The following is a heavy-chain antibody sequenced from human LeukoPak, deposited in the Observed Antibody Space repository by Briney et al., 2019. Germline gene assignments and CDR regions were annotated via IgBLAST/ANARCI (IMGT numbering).Heavy chain of an antibody. CDR1: GLSLNNYA. CDR3: AKGLKTYSSDPSAYHKSPFDY. Sequence: GGSLRLSCTASGLSLNNYAMSWVRQVPGKGLEWVSASSSSDDGKWYAESVRGRFTISRDTSKNTVYLQMDSLGVEDTAVYYCAKGLKTYSSDPSAYHKSPFDYWGQGTLVTVSS. J-gene: IGHJ4*02. CDR2: SSSSDDGK. V-gene: IGHV3-23*01. D-gene: IGHD2-21*01.